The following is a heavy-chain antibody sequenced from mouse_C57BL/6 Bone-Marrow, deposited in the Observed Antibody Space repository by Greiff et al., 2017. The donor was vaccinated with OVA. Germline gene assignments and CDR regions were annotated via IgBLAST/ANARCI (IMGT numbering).Heavy chain of an antibody. CDR3: ARSRDSHYFDY. V-gene: IGHV1-4*01. CDR1: GYTFTSYT. CDR2: INPSSGYT. J-gene: IGHJ2*01. Sequence: VKVVESGAELARPGASVKMSCKASGYTFTSYTMHWVKQRPGQGLEWIGYINPSSGYTKYNQKFKDKATLTADKSSSTAYMQLSSLKSEDSAVYYCARSRDSHYFDYWGQGTTLTVSS.